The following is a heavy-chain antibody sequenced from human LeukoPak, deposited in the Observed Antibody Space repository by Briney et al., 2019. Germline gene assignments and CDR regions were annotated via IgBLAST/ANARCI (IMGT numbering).Heavy chain of an antibody. J-gene: IGHJ5*01. CDR1: GYKFGNYW. D-gene: IGHD3-3*01. CDR2: IYGDDFDT. CDR3: ARSEWLLPRGGFDF. V-gene: IGHV5-51*01. Sequence: GESLKISCQISGYKFGNYWIGWVRQKPGQGLEWMGIIYGDDFDTRYSPSFQGHVTISADKSETTAYLQWQSLEASDTGIYYCARSEWLLPRGGFDFWGQGTRVVVSS.